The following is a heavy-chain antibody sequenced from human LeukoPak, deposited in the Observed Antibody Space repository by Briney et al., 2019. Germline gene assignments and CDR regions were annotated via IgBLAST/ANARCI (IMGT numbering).Heavy chain of an antibody. Sequence: SETLTLICAVSGGSISSGGYSWSWIRQPPGKGLEWIGYMYHSGTTHYNPSLKSRVTISVDRSKNQFSLKLSSVTAADTAVYYCVRGYYYDSSGYWVRAFDIWGQETVVRVSS. D-gene: IGHD3-22*01. V-gene: IGHV4-30-2*01. CDR1: GGSISSGGYS. CDR3: VRGYYYDSSGYWVRAFDI. J-gene: IGHJ3*02. CDR2: MYHSGTT.